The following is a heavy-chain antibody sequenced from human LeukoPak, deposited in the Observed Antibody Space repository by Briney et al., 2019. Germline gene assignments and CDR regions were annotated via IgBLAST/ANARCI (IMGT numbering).Heavy chain of an antibody. CDR2: INPNSGGT. V-gene: IGHV1-2*02. Sequence: ASVKVSCKASGYTFTGYYMHWVRQAPGQGLEWMGWINPNSGGTNYAQKFQGRVTMTRDTSISTAYMELSRLRSDDTAVYYCARDSNDYSNYLDYWGQGTPVTVSS. J-gene: IGHJ4*02. CDR1: GYTFTGYY. CDR3: ARDSNDYSNYLDY. D-gene: IGHD4-11*01.